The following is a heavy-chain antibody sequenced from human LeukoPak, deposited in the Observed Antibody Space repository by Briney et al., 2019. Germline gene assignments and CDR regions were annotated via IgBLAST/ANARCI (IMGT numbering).Heavy chain of an antibody. J-gene: IGHJ4*02. CDR1: GFTFSSYG. CDR2: ISYDGSNK. Sequence: GGSLRLSCAASGFTFSSYGMHWVRQAPGKGLEWVAVISYDGSNKYYADSVKGRFTISRDNSKNTLYLQMNSLRAEDTAVYYCAKGGYCSGGSCYDDYWGQGTLVTVSS. D-gene: IGHD2-15*01. V-gene: IGHV3-30*18. CDR3: AKGGYCSGGSCYDDY.